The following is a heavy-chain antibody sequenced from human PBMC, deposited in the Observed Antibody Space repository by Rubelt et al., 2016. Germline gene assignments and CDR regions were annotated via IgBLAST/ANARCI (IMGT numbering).Heavy chain of an antibody. CDR1: GYTFTSYG. CDR2: ISAYNGNT. Sequence: QVQLVQSGAEVKKPGASVKVSCKASGYTFTSYGISWVRQAPGQGLEWMGWISAYNGNTNYAQKLPGGVTLTTDTSTRTAYMGRRSLRSDDAAVHYCARDPYGDRHHDYWGQGTLVTVSS. D-gene: IGHD4-17*01. CDR3: ARDPYGDRHHDY. V-gene: IGHV1-18*01. J-gene: IGHJ4*02.